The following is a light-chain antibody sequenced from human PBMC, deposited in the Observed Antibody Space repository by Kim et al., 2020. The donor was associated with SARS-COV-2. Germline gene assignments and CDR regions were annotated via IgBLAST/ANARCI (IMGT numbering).Light chain of an antibody. CDR2: DAS. J-gene: IGKJ1*01. Sequence: SATVGYRVTITCRASQSISRWLAWYQQRPGKAPNVLIYDASSLESGVPSRFSGSGSGTEFTLTISSLQPDDFATYYCQQYSSYWTFGQGTKVDIK. CDR1: QSISRW. V-gene: IGKV1-5*01. CDR3: QQYSSYWT.